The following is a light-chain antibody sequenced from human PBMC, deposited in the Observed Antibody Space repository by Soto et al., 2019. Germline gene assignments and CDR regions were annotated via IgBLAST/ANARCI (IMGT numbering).Light chain of an antibody. V-gene: IGLV2-23*01. CDR2: EGT. Sequence: QSALTQPASVSGSPGQSITISCTGTSSDFGSYSVVSWYQQHPGKAPKLLIYEGTKRPSGVSNRFSGSESGNTASLTISGLQAEDEADYFCHSYVCSTLVFGGGTKLTVL. J-gene: IGLJ3*02. CDR1: SSDFGSYSV. CDR3: HSYVCSTLV.